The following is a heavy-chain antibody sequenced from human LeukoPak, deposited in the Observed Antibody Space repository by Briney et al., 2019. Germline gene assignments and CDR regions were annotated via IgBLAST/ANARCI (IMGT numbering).Heavy chain of an antibody. D-gene: IGHD3-10*01. Sequence: GGSLRLSCAASGFTFSSYGMHWVRQAPGKGLEWVAVIWYDGSNKYYADSVKGRFTISRDNSKNTLYLQVDSLRAEDTAVYYCASASGGFGELLGYWGQGTLVTVSS. CDR1: GFTFSSYG. CDR3: ASASGGFGELLGY. CDR2: IWYDGSNK. V-gene: IGHV3-33*01. J-gene: IGHJ4*02.